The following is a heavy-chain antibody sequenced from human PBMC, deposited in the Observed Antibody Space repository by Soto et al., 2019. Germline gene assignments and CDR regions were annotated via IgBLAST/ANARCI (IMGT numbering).Heavy chain of an antibody. CDR3: AKDHYQSVVPAVVYSSGWYEDY. V-gene: IGHV3-23*01. J-gene: IGHJ4*02. Sequence: EVQLLESGGGLVQPGGSLRLSCAASGFTFSSYAMSWVRQAPGKGLEWVSAISGSGGSTYYADSVKGRFTISSDNSKHTLYLQMNSLRAEDPAVYYCAKDHYQSVVPAVVYSSGWYEDYWGQGTLVTVSS. D-gene: IGHD6-19*01. CDR1: GFTFSSYA. CDR2: ISGSGGST.